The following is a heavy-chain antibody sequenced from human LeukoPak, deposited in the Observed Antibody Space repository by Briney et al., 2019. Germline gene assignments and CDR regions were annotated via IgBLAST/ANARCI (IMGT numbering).Heavy chain of an antibody. CDR2: INGDGIST. CDR3: ARDVGNFDY. V-gene: IGHV3-74*01. Sequence: PGGSLRLSCAASGFTFSNYWMHWVRQAPGKGLVWVSCINGDGISTGYADSVKGRFTVSRDNAKKTLYLQMNSLRAEDTAVYYCARDVGNFDYWGQGTLVSVPS. CDR1: GFTFSNYW. J-gene: IGHJ4*02.